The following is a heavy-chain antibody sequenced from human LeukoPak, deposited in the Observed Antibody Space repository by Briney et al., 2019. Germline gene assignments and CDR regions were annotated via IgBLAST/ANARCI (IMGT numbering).Heavy chain of an antibody. CDR2: TYYRSKWSS. Sequence: PSQTLSLTCAISGDSFSSKSAAWNWIRQSPSRGLEWLGRTYYRSKWSSGYAESVKSRITINPDTSKNQFSLKLSSVTAADTAVYYCARAPPGFWSGYYFHYYFDYWGQGTLVTVSS. V-gene: IGHV6-1*01. D-gene: IGHD3-3*01. J-gene: IGHJ4*02. CDR1: GDSFSSKSAA. CDR3: ARAPPGFWSGYYFHYYFDY.